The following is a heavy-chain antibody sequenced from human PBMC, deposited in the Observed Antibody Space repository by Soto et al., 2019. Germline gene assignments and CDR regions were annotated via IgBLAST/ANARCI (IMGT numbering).Heavy chain of an antibody. V-gene: IGHV3-23*01. CDR2: ITGSGDYT. J-gene: IGHJ4*02. CDR1: GFTFSNYA. CDR3: AKARYYDSTGYLYYFDY. D-gene: IGHD3-22*01. Sequence: GGSLRLSCAASGFTFSNYAMSWVRQAPGKGLEWVSSITGSGDYTYYADSVKGRFTISRDNSKNTLYLQMDSLRAEDTAVYYCAKARYYDSTGYLYYFDYWGQGTLVTVSS.